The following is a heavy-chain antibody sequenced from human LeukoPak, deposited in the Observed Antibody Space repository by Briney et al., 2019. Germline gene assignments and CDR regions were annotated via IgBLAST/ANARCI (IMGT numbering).Heavy chain of an antibody. Sequence: PGGSLRLSCAASGFTFSSYAMNWVRQAPGKGPEWVSIIKGSGDSTYYADSVRGRFTISRDNSKNTLYLQMNSLRGEDTAVYYCAKGEVVPAAIYGMDVWGQGTTVTVS. CDR2: IKGSGDST. J-gene: IGHJ6*02. D-gene: IGHD2-2*02. V-gene: IGHV3-23*01. CDR1: GFTFSSYA. CDR3: AKGEVVPAAIYGMDV.